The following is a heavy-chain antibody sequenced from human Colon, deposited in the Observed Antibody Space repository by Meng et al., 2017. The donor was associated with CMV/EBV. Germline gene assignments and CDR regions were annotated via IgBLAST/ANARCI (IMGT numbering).Heavy chain of an antibody. J-gene: IGHJ5*02. V-gene: IGHV4-34*01. CDR2: INHSGNT. CDR1: GGSVSGYY. CDR3: ARGFSSSWYVIWFDP. Sequence: YGGSVSGYYWGWIRQPPGKGLEWIGEINHSGNTNYNPSLKSRVTISVDTSKNQFSLKLSSVTAADTAVYYCARGFSSSWYVIWFDPWGQGTLVTVSS. D-gene: IGHD6-13*01.